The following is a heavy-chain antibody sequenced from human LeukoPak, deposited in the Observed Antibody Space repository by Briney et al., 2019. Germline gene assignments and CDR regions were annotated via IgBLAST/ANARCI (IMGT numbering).Heavy chain of an antibody. CDR3: ARDHSNYDILTGYYLPTAVRALGY. J-gene: IGHJ4*02. Sequence: ASVKVSCKASGYTFTSYGISWVRQAPGQGLEWMGRISAYNGNTNYAQKLQGRVTMTTDTSTSTAYMELRSLRSDDTAVYYCARDHSNYDILTGYYLPTAVRALGYWGQGTLVTVSS. V-gene: IGHV1-18*01. CDR1: GYTFTSYG. CDR2: ISAYNGNT. D-gene: IGHD3-9*01.